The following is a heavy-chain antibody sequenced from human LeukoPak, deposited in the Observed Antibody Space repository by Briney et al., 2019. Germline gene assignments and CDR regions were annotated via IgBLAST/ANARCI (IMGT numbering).Heavy chain of an antibody. CDR2: IYYSGST. CDR3: ARIHYDILTGHPYYYYYYVDV. Sequence: PSETLSLTCTVSGGSISSYYWSWIRQPPGKGLEWIGYIYYSGSTNYNPSLKSRVTISVDTSKNQFSLKLSSVTAADTAVYYCARIHYDILTGHPYYYYYYVDVWGKGTTVTVSS. J-gene: IGHJ6*03. CDR1: GGSISSYY. D-gene: IGHD3-9*01. V-gene: IGHV4-59*01.